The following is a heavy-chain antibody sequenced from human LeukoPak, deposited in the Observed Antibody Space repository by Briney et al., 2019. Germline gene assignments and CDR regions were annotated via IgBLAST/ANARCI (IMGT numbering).Heavy chain of an antibody. D-gene: IGHD3-10*01. CDR3: ARQGAGVPFDY. CDR1: GGSISSYY. J-gene: IGHJ4*02. Sequence: KSSETLSLTCTVSGGSISSYYWSWIRQPPGRGLEWIGYIYYSGSTNYNPSLKSRVTISVDTSKNQFSLKLSSVTAADTAVYYCARQGAGVPFDYWGRGTLVTVSS. CDR2: IYYSGST. V-gene: IGHV4-59*08.